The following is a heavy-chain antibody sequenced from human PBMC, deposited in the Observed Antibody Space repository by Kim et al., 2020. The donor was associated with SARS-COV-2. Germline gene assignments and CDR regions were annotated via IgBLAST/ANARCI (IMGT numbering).Heavy chain of an antibody. J-gene: IGHJ6*02. Sequence: ASVKVSCKASGYTFTNYGITWVRQAPGQGLEWMGWISAYNGDTNYAQKFQGRVTMTTDTFTSTAYMELRSLRSDDTAVYYCARDIVATITEGYSYGMDVWGQGTTVTVSS. CDR3: ARDIVATITEGYSYGMDV. CDR1: GYTFTNYG. V-gene: IGHV1-18*01. CDR2: ISAYNGDT. D-gene: IGHD5-12*01.